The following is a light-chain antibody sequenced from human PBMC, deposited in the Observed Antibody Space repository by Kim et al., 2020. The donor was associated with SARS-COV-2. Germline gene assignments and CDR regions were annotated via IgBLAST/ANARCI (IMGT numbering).Light chain of an antibody. J-gene: IGKJ2*01. CDR2: GTS. Sequence: TLSLSPGESATLSCRASHSVSSIYLAWYQQNPGQAPRLLIYGTSSRATGIPDRFSGSGSGTDFTLTISCVEPEDFAVYYCQHLPYAFGQGTKLEI. CDR1: HSVSSIY. V-gene: IGKV3-20*01. CDR3: QHLPYA.